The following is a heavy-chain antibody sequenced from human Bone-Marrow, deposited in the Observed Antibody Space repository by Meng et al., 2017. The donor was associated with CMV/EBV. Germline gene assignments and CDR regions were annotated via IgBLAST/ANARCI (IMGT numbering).Heavy chain of an antibody. J-gene: IGHJ4*02. V-gene: IGHV4-31*03. CDR2: IYDSGST. Sequence: SQTLSLTCTVSGDSISSGGYYWTWIRQHPGKGLEWIGYIYDSGSTYYNPSLQSRFTISLDTSKNQLSLKLSSVTAADTAVYYCASPNYWGQGTLVTVSS. CDR1: GDSISSGGYY. CDR3: ASPNY.